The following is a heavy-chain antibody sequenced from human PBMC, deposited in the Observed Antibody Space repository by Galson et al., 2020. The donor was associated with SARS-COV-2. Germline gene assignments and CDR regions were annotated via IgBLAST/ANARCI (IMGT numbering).Heavy chain of an antibody. CDR2: IYYTGST. CDR1: GGSVSSSIYY. D-gene: IGHD5-12*01. V-gene: IGHV4-39*01. CDR3: TRPGRDNGYSRYLGDEYAMDV. Sequence: ASETLSLTCTVSGGSVSSSIYYCGWIRQHPGQGLSWIGSIYYTGSTHYTPSFASRVTISVDTSKILVSLRLSSVTAADTAVYYWTRPGRDNGYSRYLGDEYAMDVWGRGTTVTVSS. J-gene: IGHJ6*02.